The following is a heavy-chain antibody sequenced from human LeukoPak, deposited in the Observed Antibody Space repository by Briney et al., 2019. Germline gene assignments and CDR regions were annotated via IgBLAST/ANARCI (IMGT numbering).Heavy chain of an antibody. CDR3: ARHQYYGSGINWSFDL. CDR2: ISSNGGST. V-gene: IGHV3-64*01. D-gene: IGHD3-10*01. J-gene: IGHJ2*01. Sequence: PGGSLRLSCAASGFTFSSYAMHWVRQAPGKGLEYVSAISSNGGSTYYANSVKGRFTISRDNSKNTLYLQMGGLRAEDMAVYYCARHQYYGSGINWSFDLWGRGTLVTVSS. CDR1: GFTFSSYA.